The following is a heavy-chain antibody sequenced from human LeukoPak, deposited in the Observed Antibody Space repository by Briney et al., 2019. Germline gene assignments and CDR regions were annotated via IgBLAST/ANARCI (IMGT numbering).Heavy chain of an antibody. CDR2: INPSGGST. V-gene: IGHV1-46*01. CDR1: GYTFTSYY. CDR3: ARPASLYSSSPAVMDV. D-gene: IGHD6-13*01. J-gene: IGHJ6*02. Sequence: ASVKVSCKASGYTFTSYYMHWVRQAPGQGLEWMGIINPSGGSTSYAQKFQGRVTMTRDTSTSTVYMELSSLRSEDTAVYYCARPASLYSSSPAVMDVWGQGTTVTVSS.